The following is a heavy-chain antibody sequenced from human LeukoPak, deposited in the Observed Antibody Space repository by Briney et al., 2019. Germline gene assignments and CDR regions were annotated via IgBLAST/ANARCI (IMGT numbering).Heavy chain of an antibody. CDR2: ITSSNSYI. V-gene: IGHV3-21*01. J-gene: IGHJ5*02. Sequence: KPGGSLRLSCAASGLTFSSYSMNWVRQAPGKGLEWVSSITSSNSYIYYADSVKGRFTISRDNAKNSLYLQMNSLRAEDTAIYYCARDQNFYGSGRGFDPWGQGTLVTVSS. D-gene: IGHD3-10*01. CDR1: GLTFSSYS. CDR3: ARDQNFYGSGRGFDP.